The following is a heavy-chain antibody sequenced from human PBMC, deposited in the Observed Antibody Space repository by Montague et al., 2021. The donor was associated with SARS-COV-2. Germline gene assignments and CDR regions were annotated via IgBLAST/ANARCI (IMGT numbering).Heavy chain of an antibody. D-gene: IGHD3-9*01. CDR1: GDSINADY. CDR3: AKTYNGLLTAFDI. V-gene: IGHV4-59*01. CDR2: VYYRWSP. Sequence: SETLSLTCSVSGDSINADYWTWIRQPPGKGLEWIGYVYYRWSPNYNPSLENRVTISVDPSKTQFSLKLSSVTAADTASYYCAKTYNGLLTAFDIWGQGTTVTVSS. J-gene: IGHJ3*02.